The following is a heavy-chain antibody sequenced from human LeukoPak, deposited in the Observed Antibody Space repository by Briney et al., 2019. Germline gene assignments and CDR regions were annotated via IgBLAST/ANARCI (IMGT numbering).Heavy chain of an antibody. J-gene: IGHJ4*02. CDR1: GYTFTGYY. V-gene: IGHV1-2*02. CDR3: AREEGSGCYDS. D-gene: IGHD6-19*01. Sequence: ASVRVSCKASGYTFTGYYMHWVRQAPGQGLAWMGWINPNSGGTNYAQKFQGRVTMTRDTSITTAYMELSRLRSDDTAVYYCAREEGSGCYDSWGQGTMLTVSS. CDR2: INPNSGGT.